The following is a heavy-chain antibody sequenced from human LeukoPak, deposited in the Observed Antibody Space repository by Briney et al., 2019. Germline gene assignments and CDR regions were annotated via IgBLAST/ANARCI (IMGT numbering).Heavy chain of an antibody. CDR3: VRGGSAFDV. Sequence: GGSLRLSCAASGFTFSDSWMSCVRQAPGEGLEWVANIKEDGGVQNYVDSVKGRFSISRDNAKNSLYLQMNSLRAEDTAVYYCVRGGSAFDVWGQGTMVTVSS. V-gene: IGHV3-7*01. J-gene: IGHJ3*01. CDR2: IKEDGGVQ. CDR1: GFTFSDSW.